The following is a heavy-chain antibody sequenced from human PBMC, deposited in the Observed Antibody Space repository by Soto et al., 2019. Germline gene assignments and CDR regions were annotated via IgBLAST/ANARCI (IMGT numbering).Heavy chain of an antibody. V-gene: IGHV4-34*01. J-gene: IGHJ4*02. CDR1: GGSFSGYY. CDR3: ARAGRRGYSYGYVLDY. CDR2: INHSGST. D-gene: IGHD5-18*01. Sequence: SETLSLTCAVYGGSFSGYYWSWIRQPPGKGLEWIGEINHSGSTNYNPSLKSRVTISVDTSKNQFSLKLSSVTAADTAVYYCARAGRRGYSYGYVLDYWGQGTLVTVSS.